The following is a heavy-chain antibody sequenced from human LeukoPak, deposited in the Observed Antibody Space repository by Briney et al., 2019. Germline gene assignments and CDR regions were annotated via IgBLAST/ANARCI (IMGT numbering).Heavy chain of an antibody. CDR3: ARDWVPHDVAVAGPKGGYFDY. Sequence: GGSLRLSCAASGFTFSSYSMNWVRQAPGKGLEWASSISSSSSYIYYADSVKGRFTISRDNAKNSLYLQMNSLRAEDTAVYYCARDWVPHDVAVAGPKGGYFDYWGQGTLVTVSS. J-gene: IGHJ4*02. V-gene: IGHV3-21*04. D-gene: IGHD6-19*01. CDR2: ISSSSSYI. CDR1: GFTFSSYS.